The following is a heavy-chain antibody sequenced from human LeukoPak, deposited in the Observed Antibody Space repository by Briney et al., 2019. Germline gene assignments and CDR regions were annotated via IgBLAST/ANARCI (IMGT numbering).Heavy chain of an antibody. J-gene: IGHJ4*02. CDR2: IYYSGST. Sequence: PSETLSLTCTLSGGSLSSQYGSWIRQPPRKGLEWIGYIYYSGSTNYNPSLKSRVTISVDTSKNQFSLKLSSVTAADTAVYYCARGDRREYYFDYWGQGTLVTVSS. D-gene: IGHD3-10*01. CDR1: GGSLSSQY. CDR3: ARGDRREYYFDY. V-gene: IGHV4-59*11.